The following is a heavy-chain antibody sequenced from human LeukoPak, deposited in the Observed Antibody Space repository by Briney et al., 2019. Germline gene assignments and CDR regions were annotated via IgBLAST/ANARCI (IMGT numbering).Heavy chain of an antibody. V-gene: IGHV3-48*04. D-gene: IGHD3-22*01. CDR1: GFTFSSYA. J-gene: IGHJ4*02. CDR2: ISSSGSTI. Sequence: GGSLRLSCAASGFTFSSYAMSWVRQAPGKGLEWVSYISSSGSTIYYADSVKGRFTISRDNAKNSLNLQMNSLRAEDTAVYYCASSGYYHGEGPGYWGQGTLVTVSS. CDR3: ASSGYYHGEGPGY.